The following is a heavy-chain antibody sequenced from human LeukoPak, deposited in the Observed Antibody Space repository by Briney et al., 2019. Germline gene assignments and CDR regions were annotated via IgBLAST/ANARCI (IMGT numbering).Heavy chain of an antibody. CDR3: ARTYCSSGSCYFLFDY. D-gene: IGHD2-15*01. CDR1: GFSLRTNGMR. Sequence: SGPALVKPPQTLTLTCTLSGFSLRTNGMRVSWIRQPPGKALEWLARIDWDDDKFYSTSLKTRLTISEDTSKNQVVLTMTNMDPVDTATYYCARTYCSSGSCYFLFDYWGLGTLVTVSS. CDR2: IDWDDDK. J-gene: IGHJ4*02. V-gene: IGHV2-70*04.